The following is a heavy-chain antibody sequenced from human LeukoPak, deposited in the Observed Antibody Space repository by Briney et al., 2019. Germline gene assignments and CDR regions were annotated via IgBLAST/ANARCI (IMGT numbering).Heavy chain of an antibody. CDR3: ARGPHYEYYYCYGMDV. Sequence: GGSLRLSCAASGFTFSSYEMNRVRQAPGKGLEWVSYISSSGSTIYYADSVKGRFTISRDNAKNSLYLQMNSLRAEDTAVYYCARGPHYEYYYCYGMDVWGQGTTVTVSS. J-gene: IGHJ6*02. V-gene: IGHV3-48*03. CDR1: GFTFSSYE. D-gene: IGHD4-17*01. CDR2: ISSSGSTI.